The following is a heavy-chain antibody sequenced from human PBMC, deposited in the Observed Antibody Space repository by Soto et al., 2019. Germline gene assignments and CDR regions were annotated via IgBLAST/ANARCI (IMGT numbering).Heavy chain of an antibody. Sequence: QLQLQESGSGLVKPSQTLSLTCAVSGGSISSGGYSWSWIRQPPGKGLEWIGYIYHSGSTYYNPSPKRRGTISVDRPKNHFPRALSSVTAADTAVYSCAAGGGLPRYYWGQGPLVTVSS. CDR2: IYHSGST. CDR3: AAGGGLPRYY. CDR1: GGSISSGGYS. J-gene: IGHJ4*02. D-gene: IGHD5-12*01. V-gene: IGHV4-30-2*01.